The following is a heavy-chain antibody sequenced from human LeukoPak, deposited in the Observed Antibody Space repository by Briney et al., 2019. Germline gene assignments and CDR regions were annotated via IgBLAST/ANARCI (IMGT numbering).Heavy chain of an antibody. D-gene: IGHD3-10*01. CDR3: ARRAILSYSGSGSYLHFDY. Sequence: SETLSLTCAVYGGSFSGYYWSWIRQPPGKGLEWIGEINHSGSTNYNPSLKSRVTISVDTSKNQFSLKLSSVTAADTAVYYCARRAILSYSGSGSYLHFDYWGQGTLVTVSS. CDR2: INHSGST. V-gene: IGHV4-34*01. CDR1: GGSFSGYY. J-gene: IGHJ4*02.